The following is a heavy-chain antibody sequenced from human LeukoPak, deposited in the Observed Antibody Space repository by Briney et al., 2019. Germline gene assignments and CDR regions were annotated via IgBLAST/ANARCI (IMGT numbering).Heavy chain of an antibody. CDR2: ISSSSSYI. CDR1: GFTFSSFW. D-gene: IGHD6-13*01. CDR3: ARAPGSSRNWFDP. J-gene: IGHJ5*02. V-gene: IGHV3-21*01. Sequence: GGSLRLSCAASGFTFSSFWMHWVRQAPGKGLEWVSSISSSSSYIYYADSVKGRFTISRDNAKNSLYLQMNSLRAEDTAVYYCARAPGSSRNWFDPWGQGTLVTVSS.